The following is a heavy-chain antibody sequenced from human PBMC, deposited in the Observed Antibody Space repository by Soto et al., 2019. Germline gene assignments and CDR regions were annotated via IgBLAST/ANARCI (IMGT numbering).Heavy chain of an antibody. J-gene: IGHJ4*02. CDR1: GGSISSGYYY. D-gene: IGHD2-2*03. V-gene: IGHV4-30-4*01. CDR2: IYYSGNT. CDR3: ASSYGYCSSTSCLRPFDY. Sequence: SETLSLTCSVSGGSISSGYYYWSWIRQPPGKGLEWIGNIYYSGNTYYNPSLKSRLIISIDTSKNQFSLKVGSVTAADTAVYYCASSYGYCSSTSCLRPFDYWGQGTLVTVSS.